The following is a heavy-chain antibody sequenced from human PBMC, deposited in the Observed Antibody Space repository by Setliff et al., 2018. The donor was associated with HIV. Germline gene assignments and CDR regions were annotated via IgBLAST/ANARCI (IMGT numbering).Heavy chain of an antibody. J-gene: IGHJ5*02. CDR2: IYHSGST. V-gene: IGHV4-38-2*02. D-gene: IGHD6-13*01. Sequence: SETLSLTCAVSGYSISTNEWWGWIRQPPGKGLEWIGSIYHSGSTYYNPSLKSRVTISLDTSKNQFSLKLSSVTAADTAVYYCARDIQAAGTGWFDPWGQGTLVTVSS. CDR3: ARDIQAAGTGWFDP. CDR1: GYSISTNEW.